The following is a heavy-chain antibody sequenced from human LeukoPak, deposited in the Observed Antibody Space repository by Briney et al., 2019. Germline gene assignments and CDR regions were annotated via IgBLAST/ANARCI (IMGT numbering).Heavy chain of an antibody. J-gene: IGHJ4*02. CDR1: GFSFSSYA. CDR2: ISGSGGST. CDR3: AKDRRYYDSSGYYYFDY. V-gene: IGHV3-23*01. Sequence: PGGSLRLSCAASGFSFSSYAMRWVRQAPGKGLGWVSAISGSGGSTYYADSVKGRFTISRDNSKNTLYLQMNSLRAEDTAVYYCAKDRRYYDSSGYYYFDYWGQGTLVTVSS. D-gene: IGHD3-22*01.